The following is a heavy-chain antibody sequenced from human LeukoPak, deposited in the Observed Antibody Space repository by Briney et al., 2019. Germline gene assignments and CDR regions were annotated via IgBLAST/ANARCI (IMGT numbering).Heavy chain of an antibody. CDR3: ARGPRGSSWY. J-gene: IGHJ4*02. CDR1: GGSFSGYY. D-gene: IGHD6-13*01. V-gene: IGHV4-34*01. Sequence: PSGTLSLTCAVYGGSFSGYYWSWIRQPPGKGLEWIGEINHSGSTNYNPSLKSRVTISVDTSKNQFSLKLSSVTAADTAVYYCARGPRGSSWYWGQGTLVTVSS. CDR2: INHSGST.